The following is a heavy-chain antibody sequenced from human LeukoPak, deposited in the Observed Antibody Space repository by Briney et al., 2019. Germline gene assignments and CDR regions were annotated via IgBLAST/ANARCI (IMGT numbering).Heavy chain of an antibody. CDR2: ISGSGGST. V-gene: IGHV3-23*01. Sequence: PGGSLRLSCAASGFTFSTYAMSWVRQAPGKGLEWVSVISGSGGSTYYADSVKGRFTISRDNSKNTLYLQMNSLRAEDTAVYYCANQQEVFFDYWGQGTLVTVSS. CDR3: ANQQEVFFDY. D-gene: IGHD1/OR15-1a*01. J-gene: IGHJ4*02. CDR1: GFTFSTYA.